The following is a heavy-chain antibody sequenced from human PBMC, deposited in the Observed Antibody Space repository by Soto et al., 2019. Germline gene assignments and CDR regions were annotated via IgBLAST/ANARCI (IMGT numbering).Heavy chain of an antibody. CDR3: ARGPRGIAARPVSRSNWFDP. J-gene: IGHJ5*02. Sequence: QVQLQQWGAGLLKPSETLSLTCAVYGGSFSGYYWSWIRQPPGKGLEWIGEINHSGSTNYNPSLKCRVTISVDTSKNQFSLKLSSVTAADTAVYYCARGPRGIAARPVSRSNWFDPWGQGTLVTVSS. CDR2: INHSGST. D-gene: IGHD6-6*01. V-gene: IGHV4-34*01. CDR1: GGSFSGYY.